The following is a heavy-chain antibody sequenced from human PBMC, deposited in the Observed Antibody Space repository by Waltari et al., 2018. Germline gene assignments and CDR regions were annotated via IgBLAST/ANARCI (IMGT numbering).Heavy chain of an antibody. J-gene: IGHJ4*02. CDR2: INHSGST. V-gene: IGHV4-34*01. CDR3: ARITYYYGSGSYWADY. CDR1: GGSFSGYY. Sequence: QVQLQQWGAGLLKPSETLSLTCAVYGGSFSGYYWSWIRQPPGKGLEWMGEINHSGSTNYNPSLKSRVTISVDTSKNQFSLKLSSVTASDTAVYYCARITYYYGSGSYWADYWGQGTLVTVSS. D-gene: IGHD3-10*01.